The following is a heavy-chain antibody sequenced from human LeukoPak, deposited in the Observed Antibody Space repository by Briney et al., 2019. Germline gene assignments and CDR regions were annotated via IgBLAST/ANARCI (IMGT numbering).Heavy chain of an antibody. V-gene: IGHV3-30*03. D-gene: IGHD3-9*01. CDR3: ATKRSNDWLMDY. CDR2: ISLDGNNK. CDR1: GFTFSSYG. J-gene: IGHJ4*02. Sequence: GGSLRLSCAASGFTFSSYGMHWVRQAPGKGLEWVAIISLDGNNKYYVDSVKGRFTISRDNSNNTLYLQMNSLRAEDTAVYYCATKRSNDWLMDYWGQGTLVTVSS.